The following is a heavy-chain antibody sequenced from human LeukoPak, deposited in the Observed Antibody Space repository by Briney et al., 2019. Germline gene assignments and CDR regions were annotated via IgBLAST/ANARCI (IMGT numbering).Heavy chain of an antibody. CDR2: IYYSGST. CDR3: ARVPRSSTSWVDY. V-gene: IGHV4-31*03. CDR1: GGSISSGGYY. J-gene: IGHJ4*02. Sequence: TTSETLSLTCTVSGGSISSGGYYWSWIRQHPGKGLEWIGYIYYSGSTYYNPSLKSRVTISVDTSKNQFSLKLSSVTAADTAVYYCARVPRSSTSWVDYWGQGTLVTVSS. D-gene: IGHD2-2*01.